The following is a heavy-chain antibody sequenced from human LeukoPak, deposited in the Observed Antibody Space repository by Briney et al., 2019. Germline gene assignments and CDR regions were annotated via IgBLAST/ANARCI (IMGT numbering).Heavy chain of an antibody. Sequence: GRSLRLSCAASGFTFSSYGMHWVRQAPGKGLEWVAVIWYDGSNKYYADSVKGRFTISRDNSKNTLYLQMNSLRAEDTAVYYCAGTMVRGVINDYWGQGTLVTVSS. J-gene: IGHJ4*02. V-gene: IGHV3-33*01. CDR1: GFTFSSYG. CDR2: IWYDGSNK. CDR3: AGTMVRGVINDY. D-gene: IGHD3-10*01.